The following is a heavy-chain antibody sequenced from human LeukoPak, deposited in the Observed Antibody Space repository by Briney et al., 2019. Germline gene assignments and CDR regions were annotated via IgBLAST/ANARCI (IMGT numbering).Heavy chain of an antibody. CDR3: ERDPGRGSCFEY. V-gene: IGHV3-7*01. D-gene: IGHD2-15*01. CDR2: TKQDGSEM. Sequence: GGSLRLSCAASGFTYSRYWMNWVRQAPEKGLEWVANTKQDGSEMYYVDSVKGRFTISRDNAKNSLYLQMNNLRVGDTAVYYCERDPGRGSCFEYWGQGTLVTVSS. J-gene: IGHJ4*02. CDR1: GFTYSRYW.